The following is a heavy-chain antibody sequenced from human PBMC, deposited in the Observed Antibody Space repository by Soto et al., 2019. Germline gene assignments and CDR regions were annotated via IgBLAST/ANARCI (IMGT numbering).Heavy chain of an antibody. CDR2: ITSNSVNI. Sequence: EVQLVESGGTVVKPGGSLRLSCEASGFTFGSHSMNWVRQAPGKGLEWNSYITSNSVNIHYADSVETRFTISRDNAKNSLHQPKTALRNEDTAVYYCAIIMLVEWAFMIIELYRMAVSGQGTTVTVCS. J-gene: IGHJ6*01. V-gene: IGHV3-48*02. CDR1: GFTFGSHS. D-gene: IGHD3-16*01. CDR3: AIIMLVEWAFMIIELYRMAV.